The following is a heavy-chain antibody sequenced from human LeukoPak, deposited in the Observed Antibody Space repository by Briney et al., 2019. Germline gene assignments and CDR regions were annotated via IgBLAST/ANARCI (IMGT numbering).Heavy chain of an antibody. D-gene: IGHD2-2*01. CDR2: MYSGGST. J-gene: IGHJ6*02. CDR3: AREQVVVGRGYYGMDV. CDR1: GFTFSTYW. Sequence: PGGSLRLSCAASGFTFSTYWMSWVRQAPGKGLEWVSVMYSGGSTFYGDSVKGRFTISRDNSMNTLYLQMNSLRVDDTAVYYCAREQVVVGRGYYGMDVWGQGTTVTVSS. V-gene: IGHV3-66*01.